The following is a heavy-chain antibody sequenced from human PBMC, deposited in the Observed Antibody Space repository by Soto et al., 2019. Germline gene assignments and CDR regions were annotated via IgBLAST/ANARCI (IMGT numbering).Heavy chain of an antibody. D-gene: IGHD5-12*01. CDR2: ISSSSSYI. CDR1: GFTFSSYS. CDR3: ARDSTDIVATNTQLFDY. J-gene: IGHJ4*02. Sequence: PGGSLRLSCAASGFTFSSYSMNWVRQAPGKGLEWVSSISSSSSYIYYADSVKGRFTISRDNAKNSLYLQMNSLRAEDTAVYYCARDSTDIVATNTQLFDYWGQGTLVTVSS. V-gene: IGHV3-21*01.